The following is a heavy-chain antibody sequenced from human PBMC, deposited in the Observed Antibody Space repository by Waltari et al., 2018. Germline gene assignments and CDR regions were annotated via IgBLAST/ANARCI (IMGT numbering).Heavy chain of an antibody. CDR3: ARGYYDSSGYYYEDYFDY. CDR2: IYYSGST. CDR1: GGSISSYY. Sequence: QVQLQESGPGLVKPSETLSLTCTVSGGSISSYYWSSIRQPPGKGLEWIGYIYYSGSTNYNPSLKSRVTISVDTSKNQFSLKLSSVTAADTAVYYCARGYYDSSGYYYEDYFDYWGQGTLVTVSS. V-gene: IGHV4-59*01. J-gene: IGHJ4*02. D-gene: IGHD3-22*01.